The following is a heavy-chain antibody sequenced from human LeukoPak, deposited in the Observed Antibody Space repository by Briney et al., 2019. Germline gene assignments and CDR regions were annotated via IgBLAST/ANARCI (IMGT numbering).Heavy chain of an antibody. CDR2: IYYSGST. J-gene: IGHJ6*02. CDR3: ARGSASYYYCYGMDV. Sequence: SETLSLTCTVSGGSVSSGSYYWSWIRQPPGKGLEWIGYIYYSGSTNYNPSLKSRVTISVDTSKNQFSVKLSSVTAADTAVYYCARGSASYYYCYGMDVWGQGTTVTVSS. CDR1: GGSVSSGSYY. V-gene: IGHV4-61*01.